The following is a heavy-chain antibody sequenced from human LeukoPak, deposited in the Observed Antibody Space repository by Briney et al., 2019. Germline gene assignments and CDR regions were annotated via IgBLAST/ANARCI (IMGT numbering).Heavy chain of an antibody. CDR2: ISSRASTT. CDR1: GFTFSDYY. V-gene: IGHV3-11*01. J-gene: IGHJ4*02. Sequence: GGSLRLSCAASGFTFSDYYMSWIRQAPGQGLEWVSYISSRASTTYYADSVKGRFTISRDNANNSMYLQMNSLRTEDTAVYYCATGKRQLDYWGQGNLVTVSS. CDR3: ATGKRQLDY. D-gene: IGHD6-13*01.